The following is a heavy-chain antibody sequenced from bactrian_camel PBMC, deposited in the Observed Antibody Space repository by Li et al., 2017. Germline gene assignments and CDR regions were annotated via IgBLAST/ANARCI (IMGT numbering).Heavy chain of an antibody. Sequence: VQLVESGGGLVQPGGSLRLSCAASGFTFSNIWMHWDRQAPGKGLEWVFGIYSDGSNTYYADSVKGRSTISRDNAKNTLYLQMNVLRPEDTAMYYCAARKVARGSHFSLGRAPALRRDEYNFWGQGTQVTVS. V-gene: IGHV3S6*01. CDR1: GFTFSNIW. J-gene: IGHJ4*01. CDR2: IYSDGSNT. D-gene: IGHD2*01. CDR3: AARKVARGSHFSLGRAPALRRDEYNF.